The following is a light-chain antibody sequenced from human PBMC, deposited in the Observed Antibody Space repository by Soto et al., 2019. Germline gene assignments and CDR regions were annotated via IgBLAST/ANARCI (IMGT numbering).Light chain of an antibody. CDR1: SSDVGGYNY. V-gene: IGLV2-14*01. CDR3: NSYTSSTAYV. CDR2: EVS. J-gene: IGLJ1*01. Sequence: QSALTQPASVSGSPGQSITISCTGTSSDVGGYNYVSWYQLHPGKAPKLIIYEVSNRPSGVSNRFSGSNSGNTASLTISGLQAEYEADYYCNSYTSSTAYVFGNGTKLTVL.